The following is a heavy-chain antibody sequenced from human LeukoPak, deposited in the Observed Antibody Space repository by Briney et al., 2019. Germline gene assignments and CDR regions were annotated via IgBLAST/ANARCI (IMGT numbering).Heavy chain of an antibody. D-gene: IGHD2-21*02. CDR1: GFTFSSYS. Sequence: GGSPRLSCAASGFTFSSYSMNWVRQAPGKGLEWVSSISSSSSYIYYADSVKGRFTISRDNAKNSLYLQMNSLRAEDTAVYYCARIKSYCGGDCYAPLDYWGQGTLVTVSS. CDR2: ISSSSSYI. J-gene: IGHJ4*02. V-gene: IGHV3-21*01. CDR3: ARIKSYCGGDCYAPLDY.